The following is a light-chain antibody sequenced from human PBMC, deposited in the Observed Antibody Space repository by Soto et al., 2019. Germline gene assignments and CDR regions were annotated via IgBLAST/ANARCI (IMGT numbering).Light chain of an antibody. V-gene: IGKV1-9*01. CDR3: QQLNSYPV. CDR2: AAS. J-gene: IGKJ4*01. CDR1: QGISSY. Sequence: DIQLTQSPSFLSASVGDRVTITCWASQGISSYLAWYQQKPGKAPKLLIYAASTLQSGVPSRFSGSGSGTEFTLTISSLQPEDFATYYCQQLNSYPVFGGGTKVEIK.